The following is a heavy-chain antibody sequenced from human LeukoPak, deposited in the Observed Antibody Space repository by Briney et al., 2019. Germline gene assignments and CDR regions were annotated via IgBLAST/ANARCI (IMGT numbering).Heavy chain of an antibody. CDR2: ISYDGSNK. CDR1: GFTFTSDA. D-gene: IGHD3-3*01. CDR3: AKDQGDYDFWSGYLTNYGMDV. J-gene: IGHJ6*02. Sequence: PGGSLRLSCVASGFTFTSDAMNWVRQAPGKGLEWVAVISYDGSNKYYADSVKGRLTISRDNSKNTLYLQMNSLRAEDTAVYYCAKDQGDYDFWSGYLTNYGMDVWGQGTTVTVSS. V-gene: IGHV3-30*18.